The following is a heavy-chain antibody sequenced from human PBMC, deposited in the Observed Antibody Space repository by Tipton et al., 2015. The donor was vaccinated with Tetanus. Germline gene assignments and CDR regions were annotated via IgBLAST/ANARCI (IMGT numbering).Heavy chain of an antibody. Sequence: SLRLSCSASGFIFSNYWMSWVRQAPGKGLEWVANINRDGSGKYYVDSVKGRFTISRDEAKNSLYLQMSSLGVGDTAVYYCARDRGEDWTNFYYMDVWGKGATVTVSS. V-gene: IGHV3-7*01. D-gene: IGHD3/OR15-3a*01. CDR1: GFIFSNYW. J-gene: IGHJ6*03. CDR3: ARDRGEDWTNFYYMDV. CDR2: INRDGSGK.